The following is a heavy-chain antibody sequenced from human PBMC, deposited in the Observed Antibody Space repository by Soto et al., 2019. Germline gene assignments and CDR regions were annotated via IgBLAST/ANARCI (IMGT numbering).Heavy chain of an antibody. CDR2: ISAYNGNT. CDR1: GGTFTSYG. J-gene: IGHJ5*02. CDR3: ARRSMVRGVIPPGWFDP. Sequence: QVQLVQSGAEVKKPGSSVKVSCKASGGTFTSYGISWVRQAPGQGLEWMGWISAYNGNTNYAQKLQGRVTMTTDTSTSTAYMELRSLRSDDTAVYYCARRSMVRGVIPPGWFDPWGQGTLVTVSS. V-gene: IGHV1-18*01. D-gene: IGHD3-10*01.